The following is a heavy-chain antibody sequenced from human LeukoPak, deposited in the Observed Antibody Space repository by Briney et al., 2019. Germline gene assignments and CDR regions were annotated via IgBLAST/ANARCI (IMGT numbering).Heavy chain of an antibody. D-gene: IGHD1-26*01. Sequence: SQTLSLTCGISGDSVSSNSAAWNWIRQSPSRGLEWLGRTYYRSKWYNDYAVSVKSRITINPDTSKNQFSLKLNSVTAADTAVYHCARQTYSGSYRDPGNFDYWGQGTLVTVSS. J-gene: IGHJ4*02. CDR3: ARQTYSGSYRDPGNFDY. V-gene: IGHV6-1*01. CDR1: GDSVSSNSAA. CDR2: TYYRSKWYN.